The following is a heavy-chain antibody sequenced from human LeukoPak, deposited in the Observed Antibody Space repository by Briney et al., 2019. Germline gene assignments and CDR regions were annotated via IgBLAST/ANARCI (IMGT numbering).Heavy chain of an antibody. J-gene: IGHJ4*02. V-gene: IGHV3-23*01. CDR1: GFTFSSYA. Sequence: GGSLRLFCAASGFTFSSYAMSWGRQAPGKGLEFVSAIVGGGYSTHYAGSVKGRFTISRDNSKNTLYLQRNSLRDEDTAVYYCANDVRNWAFYFDYWGKETVVTV. D-gene: IGHD7-27*01. CDR2: IVGGGYST. CDR3: ANDVRNWAFYFDY.